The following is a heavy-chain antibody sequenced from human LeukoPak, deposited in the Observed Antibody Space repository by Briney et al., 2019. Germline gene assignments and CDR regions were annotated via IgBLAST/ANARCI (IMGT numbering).Heavy chain of an antibody. J-gene: IGHJ4*02. D-gene: IGHD3-16*02. V-gene: IGHV4-34*01. CDR2: INHSGST. CDR1: GFTFSSYS. Sequence: GSLRLSCAASGFTFSSYSMNWVRQPPGKGLEGIGEINHSGSTNYNPFLKSRVTISVDTSRNQFSLKLSSVTAADTAVYYCARAPVLSRYDYVWGSYRPFDYWGQGTLVTVSS. CDR3: ARAPVLSRYDYVWGSYRPFDY.